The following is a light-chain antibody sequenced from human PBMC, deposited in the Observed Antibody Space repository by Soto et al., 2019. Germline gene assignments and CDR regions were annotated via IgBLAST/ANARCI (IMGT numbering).Light chain of an antibody. V-gene: IGKV3-15*01. J-gene: IGKJ5*01. CDR2: GAS. Sequence: EIVLTQSPATLSVSPLEDVTLXCRASQSVPSRIAWYQQKPGQAPSLLIYGASTRATGVPDRFSGTGSGTEFTLTISSLKSEDYAVYYCQQYKSWPPITFGQGTRLEIK. CDR3: QQYKSWPPIT. CDR1: QSVPSR.